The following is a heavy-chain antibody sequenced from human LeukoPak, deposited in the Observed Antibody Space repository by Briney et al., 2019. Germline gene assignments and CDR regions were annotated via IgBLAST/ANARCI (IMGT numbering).Heavy chain of an antibody. CDR2: ISWNSGSI. J-gene: IGHJ4*02. CDR1: GFTFDDYA. V-gene: IGHV3-9*01. D-gene: IGHD6-19*01. Sequence: PPGGSLRLSCAASGFTFDDYAMHWVRQAPGKGLGWVSGISWNSGSIGYADSVKGRFTISRDNAKNSLYLQMNSLRAEDTALYYCAKDRGIAVAGTADYWGQRTLVTVSS. CDR3: AKDRGIAVAGTADY.